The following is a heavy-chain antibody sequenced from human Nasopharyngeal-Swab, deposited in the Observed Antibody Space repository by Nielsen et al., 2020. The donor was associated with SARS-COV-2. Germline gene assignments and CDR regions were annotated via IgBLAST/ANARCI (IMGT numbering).Heavy chain of an antibody. CDR2: ISYDGSNK. CDR1: GFTFSSYA. CDR3: ARDPKRYCGGDCYSPPDY. J-gene: IGHJ4*02. D-gene: IGHD2-21*02. V-gene: IGHV3-30-3*01. Sequence: GGSLRLSCAASGFTFSSYAMHWVRQAPGKGLEWVAVISYDGSNKYYADSVKGRFTISRDNSKNTLYLQMNSLRAEDTAAYYCARDPKRYCGGDCYSPPDYWGQGTLVTVSS.